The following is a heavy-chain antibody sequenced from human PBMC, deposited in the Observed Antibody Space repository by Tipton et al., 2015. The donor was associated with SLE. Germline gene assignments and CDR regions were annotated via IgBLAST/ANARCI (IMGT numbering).Heavy chain of an antibody. CDR2: INSDGSST. J-gene: IGHJ4*02. V-gene: IGHV3-74*01. CDR3: ARDMGSSWYFYFDS. CDR1: GFTFSSYW. D-gene: IGHD2-2*01. Sequence: SLRLSCEASGFTFSSYWMHWVRQAPGKGLVWVSHINSDGSSTSYADSVKGRFTISRDNAKNTLYLQMNNLRAEDTAVYYCARDMGSSWYFYFDSWGQGTLVTVSS.